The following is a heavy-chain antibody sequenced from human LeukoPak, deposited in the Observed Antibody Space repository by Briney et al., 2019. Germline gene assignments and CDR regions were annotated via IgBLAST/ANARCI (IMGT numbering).Heavy chain of an antibody. J-gene: IGHJ4*02. V-gene: IGHV3-23*01. CDR2: IRGSGGST. CDR3: AKDVVADPSRLDH. Sequence: GGSLRLSCAASGFTFSDCAMSWVRQAPGKGLEWVSGIRGSGGSTYYADSVKGRFTISRDNSKNTMYLQMNSLRAEDTAVYYCAKDVVADPSRLDHWGQGTLVTVSS. CDR1: GFTFSDCA. D-gene: IGHD2-15*01.